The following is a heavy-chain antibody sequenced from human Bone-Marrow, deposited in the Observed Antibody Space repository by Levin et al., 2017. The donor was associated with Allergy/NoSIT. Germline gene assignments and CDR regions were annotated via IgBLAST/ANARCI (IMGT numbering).Heavy chain of an antibody. Sequence: GGSLRLSCAASGFTFDGYAMHWVRLTPGKGLEWGSGISWRGDSTRYADSVKGRFTISRDNAKNSLFLEMNNLREEDTAVYFCAKDRSTGDYGGRGRYYFYGMDVWGQGTTVIVS. D-gene: IGHD4-17*01. J-gene: IGHJ6*02. CDR1: GFTFDGYA. V-gene: IGHV3-9*01. CDR3: AKDRSTGDYGGRGRYYFYGMDV. CDR2: ISWRGDST.